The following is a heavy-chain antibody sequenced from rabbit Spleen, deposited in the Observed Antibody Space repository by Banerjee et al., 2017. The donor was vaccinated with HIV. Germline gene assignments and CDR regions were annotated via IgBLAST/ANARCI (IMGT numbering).Heavy chain of an antibody. V-gene: IGHV1S40*01. Sequence: QSLEESGGGLVKPGASLTLTCKASGFSFNSGYDMCWVRQAPGKGLEWIACIDAGNSGSTYSATWAKGRFTLSKTSSTTVTLRMTSLTAADTATYFCARDGAGGSYFALWGPGTLVTVS. CDR1: GFSFNSGYD. J-gene: IGHJ4*01. D-gene: IGHD8-1*01. CDR3: ARDGAGGSYFAL. CDR2: IDAGNSGST.